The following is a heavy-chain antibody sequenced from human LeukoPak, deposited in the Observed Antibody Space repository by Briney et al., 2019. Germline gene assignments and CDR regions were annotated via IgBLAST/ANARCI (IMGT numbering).Heavy chain of an antibody. CDR1: GYTFTGYY. V-gene: IGHV1-2*02. CDR3: ARESLEYSSSSDAFDI. Sequence: ASVKVSCKASGYTFTGYYMHWVRQAPGQGLEWMGWINPNSGGTNYAQKFQGRVTMTRDTSISTAYMELSRLRSDDTAVYYCARESLEYSSSSDAFDIXXXGTMVTVSS. CDR2: INPNSGGT. D-gene: IGHD6-6*01. J-gene: IGHJ3*02.